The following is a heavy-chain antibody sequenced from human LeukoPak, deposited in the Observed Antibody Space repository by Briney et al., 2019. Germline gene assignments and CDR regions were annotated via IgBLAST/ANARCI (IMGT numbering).Heavy chain of an antibody. CDR1: GYTSTSYD. V-gene: IGHV1-8*03. D-gene: IGHD6-13*01. J-gene: IGHJ3*02. Sequence: ASVKVSCKASGYTSTSYDINWVRQATGQGLEWMGWMNPNSGNTGYAQKFQGRVTITRNTSISTAYMELSSLRSEDTAVYYCARHSSRETDAFDIWGQGTMVTVSS. CDR2: MNPNSGNT. CDR3: ARHSSRETDAFDI.